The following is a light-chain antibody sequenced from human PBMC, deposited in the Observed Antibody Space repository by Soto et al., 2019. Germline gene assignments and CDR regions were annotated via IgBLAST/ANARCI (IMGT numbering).Light chain of an antibody. CDR3: QQYNNWPET. Sequence: EIVLTQSPATLSVSPWERVTLSCRASQSVSSNLAWYQQKPGQAPRLLIYGASTRATGIPARFSGSGSGTEFTLTISSLQSEDFAVYYCQQYNNWPETFGQGTKVDIK. V-gene: IGKV3-15*01. J-gene: IGKJ1*01. CDR1: QSVSSN. CDR2: GAS.